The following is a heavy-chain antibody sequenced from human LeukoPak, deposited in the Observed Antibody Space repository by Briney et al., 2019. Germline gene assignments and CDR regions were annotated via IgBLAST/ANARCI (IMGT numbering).Heavy chain of an antibody. V-gene: IGHV4-59*08. CDR1: GGSISSYY. J-gene: IGHJ6*02. D-gene: IGHD1-26*01. CDR2: IYYSGST. CDR3: ARREPGYYYGMDV. Sequence: SETLSLTCTVSGGSISSYYWSWIRQPPGKGLEWIGYIYYSGSTNYNPSLKSRVTISVDTSKNQFSLKLSSVTAADTAVYYCARREPGYYYGMDVWGQGTTATVSS.